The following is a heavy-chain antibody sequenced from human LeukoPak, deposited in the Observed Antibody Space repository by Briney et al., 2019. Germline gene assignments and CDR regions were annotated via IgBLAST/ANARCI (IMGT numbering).Heavy chain of an antibody. V-gene: IGHV4-4*02. CDR2: IYHSGST. CDR1: GGSISSSNW. CDR3: ARVGYSSSWPFDP. D-gene: IGHD6-13*01. Sequence: PSGTLSLTCAVSGGSISSSNWWSWVRQPPGKGLEWIGEIYHSGSTNYNPSLKSRVTISVDKSKNQFSLKLSSVTAADTAVYYCARVGYSSSWPFDPWGQGTLVTVSS. J-gene: IGHJ5*02.